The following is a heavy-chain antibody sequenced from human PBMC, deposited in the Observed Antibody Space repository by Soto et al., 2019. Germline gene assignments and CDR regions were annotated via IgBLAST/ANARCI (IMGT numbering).Heavy chain of an antibody. CDR1: GFTFSNYG. CDR3: AKDYDTRAAGSFFDY. Sequence: QVQLVESGGGVVQPGRSLRLSCAASGFTFSNYGMHWVRQAPGKGLEWVAVISYDVSDKKYADSVKGRFTISRDNSKNTLYLQMNSLGAEDTAVYYCAKDYDTRAAGSFFDYWGQGALVTVSS. J-gene: IGHJ4*02. V-gene: IGHV3-30*18. D-gene: IGHD3-9*01. CDR2: ISYDVSDK.